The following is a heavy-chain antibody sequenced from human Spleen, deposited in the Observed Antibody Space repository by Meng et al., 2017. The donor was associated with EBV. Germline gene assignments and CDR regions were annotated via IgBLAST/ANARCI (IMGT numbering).Heavy chain of an antibody. V-gene: IGHV4-34*01. J-gene: IGHJ5*02. D-gene: IGHD6-6*01. CDR1: DTSFSGYF. CDR3: AKGRTVARSPWFDP. Sequence: QVQLQESGPGLVRPSETLSLTCAFYDTSFSGYFWSWIRQSPGKRLEWIGEINHSGSTSYNPSLKSRVAISVDTSKNQFSLKLRSVTAADTAVYYCAKGRTVARSPWFDPWGQGALVTVSS. CDR2: INHSGST.